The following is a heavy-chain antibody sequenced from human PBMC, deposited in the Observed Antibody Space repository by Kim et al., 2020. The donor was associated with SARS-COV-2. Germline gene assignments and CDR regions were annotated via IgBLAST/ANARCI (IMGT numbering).Heavy chain of an antibody. CDR1: GGSISSGSYY. CDR3: ARGGLGYSYGDGKVDY. V-gene: IGHV4-61*02. CDR2: FYTSGST. D-gene: IGHD5-18*01. J-gene: IGHJ4*02. Sequence: SETLSLTCTVSGGSISSGSYYWSWIRQPAGKGLEWIGRFYTSGSTNYNLSLKSRVTISVDTSKNQFSLKLSSVTAAATAVYYCARGGLGYSYGDGKVDYWGQGTLVTVSS.